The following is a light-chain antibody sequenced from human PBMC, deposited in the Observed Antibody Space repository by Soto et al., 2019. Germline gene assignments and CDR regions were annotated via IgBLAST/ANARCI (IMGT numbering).Light chain of an antibody. J-gene: IGKJ4*01. Sequence: EIVLTQSPGTLSLSPGERATLSCRASQSVSSSYLAWYQQKPDPAPRLLIYGASSRATGIPDRFSGSGSGTDFTLTISRLEPEDFAVYYCQQYGSSPLTFGGGTKVEIK. CDR1: QSVSSSY. CDR2: GAS. CDR3: QQYGSSPLT. V-gene: IGKV3-20*01.